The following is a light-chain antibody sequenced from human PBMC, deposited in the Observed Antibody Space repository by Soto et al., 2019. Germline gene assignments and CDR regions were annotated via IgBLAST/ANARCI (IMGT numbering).Light chain of an antibody. J-gene: IGLJ2*01. Sequence: QSVLTQPPSVSGAPGQRVTISCTGSSSNIGAGYDVNWYQQLPGTAPKLLIYRDNNRPSGVPDRFSGSKSGTSASLAITGLQAEDETDYYCQSYDSSLSGVVFGGGTKLTVL. CDR2: RDN. CDR3: QSYDSSLSGVV. CDR1: SSNIGAGYD. V-gene: IGLV1-40*01.